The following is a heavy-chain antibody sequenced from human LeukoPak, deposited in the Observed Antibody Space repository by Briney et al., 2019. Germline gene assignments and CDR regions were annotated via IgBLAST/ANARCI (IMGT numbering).Heavy chain of an antibody. D-gene: IGHD3-10*01. J-gene: IGHJ4*02. CDR3: ARRTWGVYYFDY. V-gene: IGHV4-4*09. CDR1: GGSISSYY. CDR2: IYTSGST. Sequence: PSETLSLTCSVSGGSISSYYRSWIRQPPGKGLEWIGYIYTSGSTNYNPSLKSRVTISVDTSKNQFSLKLSSVTAADTAVYYCARRTWGVYYFDYWGQGTLVTVSS.